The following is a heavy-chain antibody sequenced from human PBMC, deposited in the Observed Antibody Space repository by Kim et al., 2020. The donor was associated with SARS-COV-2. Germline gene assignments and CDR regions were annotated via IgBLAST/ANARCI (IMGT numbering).Heavy chain of an antibody. Sequence: SETLSLTCTVSGGSISSSSYYWGWIRQPPGKGLEWIGSIYYSGSTYYNPSLKSRVTISVDTSKNQFSLKLSSVTAADTAVYYCARQRGFRAPNWFDPWGQGTLVTVSS. CDR3: ARQRGFRAPNWFDP. J-gene: IGHJ5*02. V-gene: IGHV4-39*01. CDR1: GGSISSSSYY. D-gene: IGHD3-10*01. CDR2: IYYSGST.